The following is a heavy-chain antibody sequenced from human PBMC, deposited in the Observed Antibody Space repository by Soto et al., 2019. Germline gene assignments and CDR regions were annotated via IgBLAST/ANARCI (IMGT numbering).Heavy chain of an antibody. CDR3: AKDHRRIAAAGTFDY. J-gene: IGHJ4*02. CDR2: ILVDGRT. D-gene: IGHD6-13*01. CDR1: GFICSSYD. Sequence: PGGSLRLSCAASGFICSSYDMSWVRQAPGKGLEWVSTILVDGRTFYVDSVKGRFTISRDSSQNTVYLQMNSLRAEDTAVYYCAKDHRRIAAAGTFDYWGQGTLVTVSS. V-gene: IGHV3-23*01.